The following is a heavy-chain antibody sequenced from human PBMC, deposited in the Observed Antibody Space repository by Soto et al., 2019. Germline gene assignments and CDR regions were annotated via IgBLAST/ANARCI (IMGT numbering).Heavy chain of an antibody. CDR3: AKGDNLGPKTGYAFDP. CDR2: TYFRSKWYN. Sequence: RSQTLSLTCAISGDSVSSNTASWNWIRQSPSRGLEWLGRTYFRSKWYNDYAVSVKSRIIINPDTSNNQFSLQLNSVTPEDTAVYLCAKGDNLGPKTGYAFDPWGQGIMVTVSS. CDR1: GDSVSSNTAS. V-gene: IGHV6-1*01. J-gene: IGHJ5*02. D-gene: IGHD5-12*01.